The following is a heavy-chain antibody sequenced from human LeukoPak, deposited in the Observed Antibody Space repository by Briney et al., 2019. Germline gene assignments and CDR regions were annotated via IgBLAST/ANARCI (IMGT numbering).Heavy chain of an antibody. J-gene: IGHJ3*02. D-gene: IGHD5-24*01. V-gene: IGHV4-59*01. CDR2: IYYSGST. CDR1: GGSISSYY. CDR3: AGIRDGYTYSNDAFDI. Sequence: PSETLSLTCTVSGGSISSYYWSWIRQAPGKGLEWIGYIYYSGSTNYNPSLKSRVTISVDTSKNQFSLKLSSVTPADTAVYYSAGIRDGYTYSNDAFDIWGHGTTVTVSS.